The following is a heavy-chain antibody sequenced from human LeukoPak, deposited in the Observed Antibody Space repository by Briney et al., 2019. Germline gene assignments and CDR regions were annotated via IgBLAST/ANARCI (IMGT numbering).Heavy chain of an antibody. CDR1: GFTFSSYG. Sequence: GSLRLSCAASGFTFSSYGMHWVRQAPGKGLEWVAVISYDGSNKYYADSVKGRFTISRDNSKNTLYLQMNSLRAEDTAVYYCAKDVYYGSGSYFDRMGVWGQGTTVTVSS. V-gene: IGHV3-30*18. J-gene: IGHJ6*02. CDR3: AKDVYYGSGSYFDRMGV. CDR2: ISYDGSNK. D-gene: IGHD3-10*01.